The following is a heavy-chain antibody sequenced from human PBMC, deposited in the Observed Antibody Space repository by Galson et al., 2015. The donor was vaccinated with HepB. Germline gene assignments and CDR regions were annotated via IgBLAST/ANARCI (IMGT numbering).Heavy chain of an antibody. D-gene: IGHD2-2*01. J-gene: IGHJ5*01. Sequence: SVKVSCKASGYTFTRFAIHWVCQAPGQRLEWMGWINVGNGNTKYSQKFQGRVTISRDTSASTAYMELSSLRSEDTAVYYCAVVEVPPAFNWFDSWGQGTRVTVSS. V-gene: IGHV1-3*01. CDR1: GYTFTRFA. CDR2: INVGNGNT. CDR3: AVVEVPPAFNWFDS.